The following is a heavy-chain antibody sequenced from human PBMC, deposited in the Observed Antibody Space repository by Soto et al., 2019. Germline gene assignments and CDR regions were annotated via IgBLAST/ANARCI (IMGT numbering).Heavy chain of an antibody. J-gene: IGHJ4*02. CDR1: GGSISSYY. D-gene: IGHD3-16*02. CDR2: IYYSGST. V-gene: IGHV4-59*08. CDR3: ARQATLGDYIWGSYRYTEPLTYFDY. Sequence: SETLPLTCTVSGGSISSYYWSWIRQPPGKGLEWIWYIYYSGSTNYNPSLKSRVTISVDTSKNQFSLKLSSVTAADTAVYYCARQATLGDYIWGSYRYTEPLTYFDYWGQGTLVTVSS.